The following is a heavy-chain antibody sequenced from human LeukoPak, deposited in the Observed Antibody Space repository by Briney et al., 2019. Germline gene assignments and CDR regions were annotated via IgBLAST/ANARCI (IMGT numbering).Heavy chain of an antibody. Sequence: GGSLRLSCAASGFTFSSYGMHWVRQAPGKGLEWVAFIRYDGSNKYYADSVKGRFTISRDNSKNTLYLQMNSLRAEDTAVYYCARGGPLTYYYGSGSYYPSFFDYWGQGTLVTVSS. CDR3: ARGGPLTYYYGSGSYYPSFFDY. V-gene: IGHV3-30*02. CDR2: IRYDGSNK. D-gene: IGHD3-10*01. J-gene: IGHJ4*02. CDR1: GFTFSSYG.